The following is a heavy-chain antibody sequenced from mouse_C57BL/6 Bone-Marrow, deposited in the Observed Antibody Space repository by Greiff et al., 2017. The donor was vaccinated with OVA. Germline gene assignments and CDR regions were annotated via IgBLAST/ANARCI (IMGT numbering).Heavy chain of an antibody. J-gene: IGHJ2*01. V-gene: IGHV1-64*01. CDR2: IHPNSGST. CDR1: GYTFTSYW. D-gene: IGHD1-1*01. Sequence: VQLQQPGAELVKPGASVKLSCKASGYTFTSYWMHWVKQRPGQGLEWIGMIHPNSGSTNYNEKFKSKATLTVDKSSSTAYMQLSSLTSEDSAVYYCARGYYGSFYFDYWGQGTTRTVSS. CDR3: ARGYYGSFYFDY.